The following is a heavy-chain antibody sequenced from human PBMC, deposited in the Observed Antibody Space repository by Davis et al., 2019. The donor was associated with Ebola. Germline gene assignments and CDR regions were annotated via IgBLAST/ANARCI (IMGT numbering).Heavy chain of an antibody. CDR3: ARDFAGYSYGWARYYYGMDV. Sequence: GGSLRLSCAASGFTFSSYEMNWVRQAPGKGLEWVSYISSSGSTIYYADSVKGRFTISRDNAKNSLYLQMNSLRAEDTAVYYCARDFAGYSYGWARYYYGMDVWGQGTTVTVSS. J-gene: IGHJ6*02. CDR2: ISSSGSTI. D-gene: IGHD5-18*01. CDR1: GFTFSSYE. V-gene: IGHV3-48*03.